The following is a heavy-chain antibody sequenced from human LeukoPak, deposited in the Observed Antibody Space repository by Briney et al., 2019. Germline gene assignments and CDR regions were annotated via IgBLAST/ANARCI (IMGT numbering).Heavy chain of an antibody. CDR3: ASQSGSHLTDY. Sequence: PGGSLRLSCAASGFAFNIYGMNWVRQAPGRGLEWVSYISSSGSTKYYADSVKGRFTISRDNAKKSLYLQMNSLRAEDMAVYYCASQSGSHLTDYWGQGAQVTVSS. CDR2: ISSSGSTK. J-gene: IGHJ4*02. D-gene: IGHD1-26*01. CDR1: GFAFNIYG. V-gene: IGHV3-48*03.